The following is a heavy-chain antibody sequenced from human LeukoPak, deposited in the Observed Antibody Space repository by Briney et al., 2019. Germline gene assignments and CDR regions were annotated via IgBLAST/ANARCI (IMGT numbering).Heavy chain of an antibody. J-gene: IGHJ2*01. Sequence: SETLSLTCTVSGGSISISNYYWGWVRQSPGEGLEWIGSITYSGNTYYNPSLKSRVTISVDTSKSQFSLKLNSVTAADTAVYFCARRDSSSYCYFDLWSRGPLVTVHS. D-gene: IGHD3-22*01. V-gene: IGHV4-39*07. CDR3: ARRDSSSYCYFDL. CDR1: GGSISISNYY. CDR2: ITYSGNT.